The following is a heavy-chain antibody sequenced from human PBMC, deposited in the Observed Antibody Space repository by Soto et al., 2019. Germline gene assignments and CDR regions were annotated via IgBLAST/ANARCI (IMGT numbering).Heavy chain of an antibody. Sequence: ASVKVSCKASGYTFTNFGISWVRQAPGQGLEWMGWISAYNGNTNYAQKFQGWVTMTRDTSISTAYMELSRLRSDDTAVYYCARGVATTRFYYGMDVWGQGTTVTVSS. D-gene: IGHD5-12*01. CDR1: GYTFTNFG. CDR2: ISAYNGNT. CDR3: ARGVATTRFYYGMDV. J-gene: IGHJ6*02. V-gene: IGHV1-18*01.